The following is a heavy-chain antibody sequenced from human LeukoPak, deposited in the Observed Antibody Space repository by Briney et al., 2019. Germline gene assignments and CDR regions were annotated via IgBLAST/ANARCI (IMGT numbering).Heavy chain of an antibody. CDR1: GFAFSSYG. CDR3: AKAAAAGTFVDY. CDR2: IWYDGSNR. D-gene: IGHD6-13*01. Sequence: SGGSLRLSCAASGFAFSSYGMHWVRQAPGKGLEWVADIWYDGSNRYYADSVKGRFTISRDNSKNTLYLQMNSLRAEDTAVYYCAKAAAAGTFVDYWSQGTLVTVS. J-gene: IGHJ4*02. V-gene: IGHV3-33*06.